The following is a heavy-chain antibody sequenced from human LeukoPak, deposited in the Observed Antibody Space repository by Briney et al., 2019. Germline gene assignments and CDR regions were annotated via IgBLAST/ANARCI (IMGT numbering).Heavy chain of an antibody. CDR2: MSGSGGYT. J-gene: IGHJ4*02. Sequence: GGSLRLSCAASGFTFSSYAMSWVRQAPGKGLEWVSAMSGSGGYTYYADSVKGRFTISRDNAKNSLYLQMNSLRAEDTAVYYCARATRYYYGSGSYSALDYWGQGTLVTVSS. CDR1: GFTFSSYA. V-gene: IGHV3-21*04. CDR3: ARATRYYYGSGSYSALDY. D-gene: IGHD3-10*01.